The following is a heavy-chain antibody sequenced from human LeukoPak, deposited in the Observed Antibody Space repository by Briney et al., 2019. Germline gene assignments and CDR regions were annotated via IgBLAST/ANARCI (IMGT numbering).Heavy chain of an antibody. V-gene: IGHV4-4*09. CDR3: ARSQLGIDWYFDL. CDR1: GVSISRYY. D-gene: IGHD7-27*01. J-gene: IGHJ2*01. CDR2: IYASGST. Sequence: PSETLSLTCAVSGVSISRYYWSWILQPPGKGLEWIGHIYASGSTNYSPSLKSRVTISVDTSKTQFSLKLSSVTAADTAVYYCARSQLGIDWYFDLWGRGTLVTVSS.